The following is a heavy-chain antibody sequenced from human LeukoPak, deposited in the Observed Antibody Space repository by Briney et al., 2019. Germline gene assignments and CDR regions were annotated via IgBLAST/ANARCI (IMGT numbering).Heavy chain of an antibody. V-gene: IGHV1-69*01. CDR3: AGKFHCSSTSCYTTFDY. CDR1: GGTFSSYA. D-gene: IGHD2-2*02. J-gene: IGHJ4*02. Sequence: GSSVKVSCKASGGTFSSYAISWVRQAPGQGLEWMGGIIPIFGTANYAQKFQGRVTITADESTSTAYMELSSLRSEDTAVYYCAGKFHCSSTSCYTTFDYWGQGTLVTVSS. CDR2: IIPIFGTA.